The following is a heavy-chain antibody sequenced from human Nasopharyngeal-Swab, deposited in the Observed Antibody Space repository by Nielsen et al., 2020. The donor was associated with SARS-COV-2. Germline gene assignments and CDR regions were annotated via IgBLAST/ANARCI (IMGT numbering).Heavy chain of an antibody. J-gene: IGHJ4*02. CDR1: GFTFSSYS. CDR2: ISSSSSTI. CDR3: ARSLYYYDSSGYPSSYYSDY. Sequence: GESLKISCAASGFTFSSYSMNWVRQAPGKGLEWVSYISSSSSTIYYADSVKGRFTISRDNAKNSLYLQMNSLRAEDTAVYYCARSLYYYDSSGYPSSYYSDYWGQGTLVTVSS. V-gene: IGHV3-48*01. D-gene: IGHD3-22*01.